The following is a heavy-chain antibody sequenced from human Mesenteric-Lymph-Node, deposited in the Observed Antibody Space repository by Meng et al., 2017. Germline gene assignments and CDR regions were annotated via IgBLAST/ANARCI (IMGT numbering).Heavy chain of an antibody. V-gene: IGHV4-30-4*01. Sequence: QVQQQESGPGLVKPSQTLSPTCTVSDGFTTSDDYYWSWIRQPPGKGLEWIGYIHYSGTTYYNPSLKSRIAISLDTSKNQFSLNLNSVTAADAAVYYCARDSPGGYGYFDSWGQGTLVTVSS. CDR2: IHYSGTT. J-gene: IGHJ4*02. CDR1: DGFTTSDDYY. CDR3: ARDSPGGYGYFDS. D-gene: IGHD5-12*01.